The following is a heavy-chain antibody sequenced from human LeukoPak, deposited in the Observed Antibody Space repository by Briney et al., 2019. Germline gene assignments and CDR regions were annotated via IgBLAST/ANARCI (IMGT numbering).Heavy chain of an antibody. J-gene: IGHJ4*02. V-gene: IGHV3-48*02. D-gene: IGHD3-22*01. CDR1: GFTFSRHS. Sequence: GGSLRLSCAVSGFTFSRHSMNWVRQAPGKGLEWVSYISSSGSTIYYADSVKGRLTISRDNAKNSLYLQMNSLRDEDTAVYYCTLYFYDSSGYPSFDYWGQGTLVTVSS. CDR2: ISSSGSTI. CDR3: TLYFYDSSGYPSFDY.